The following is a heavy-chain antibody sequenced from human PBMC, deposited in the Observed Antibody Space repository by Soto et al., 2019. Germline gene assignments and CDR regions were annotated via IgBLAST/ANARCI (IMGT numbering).Heavy chain of an antibody. CDR3: ARARYCSSTSCYNPFDY. Sequence: GGSLRLSCAASGFTFSSYGMHWVRQAPGKGLEWVAVIWYDGSNKYYADSVKGRFTISRDNSKNTLYLQMNSLRAEDTAVYYCARARYCSSTSCYNPFDYWGQGTLVTVSS. CDR2: IWYDGSNK. J-gene: IGHJ4*02. CDR1: GFTFSSYG. D-gene: IGHD2-2*02. V-gene: IGHV3-33*01.